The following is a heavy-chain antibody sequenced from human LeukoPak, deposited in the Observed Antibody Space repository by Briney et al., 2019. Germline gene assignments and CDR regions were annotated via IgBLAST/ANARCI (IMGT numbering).Heavy chain of an antibody. V-gene: IGHV4-34*01. Sequence: PSETLSLTCAVYGGSFSGYYWSWIRQPPGKGLEWIGEINHSGSTNYNPSLKSRVTISVDTSKNQFSLKLSSVTAAGTAVYYCARAGRYRILSGYYYYYYMDVWGKGTTVTVSS. CDR1: GGSFSGYY. J-gene: IGHJ6*03. CDR2: INHSGST. D-gene: IGHD2-15*01. CDR3: ARAGRYRILSGYYYYYYMDV.